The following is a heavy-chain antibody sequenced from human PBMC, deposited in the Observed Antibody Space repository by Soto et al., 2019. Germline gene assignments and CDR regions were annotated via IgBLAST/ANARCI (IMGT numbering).Heavy chain of an antibody. CDR1: GYTFTNYW. J-gene: IGHJ6*02. Sequence: PGESLKSSCHGSGYTFTNYWIGWVRQMTGKGLELMGIIYPGDSDTKYNPSFQGQVTISADKSITNTYLRWTSLKASETAIYYCAASIFYYGMDVWGQGTTVTVSS. V-gene: IGHV5-51*01. CDR2: IYPGDSDT. CDR3: AASIFYYGMDV.